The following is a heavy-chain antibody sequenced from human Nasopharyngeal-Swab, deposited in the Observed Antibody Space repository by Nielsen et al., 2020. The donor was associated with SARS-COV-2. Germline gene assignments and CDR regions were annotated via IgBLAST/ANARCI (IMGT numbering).Heavy chain of an antibody. CDR1: GDSIAYSTFY. CDR2: IYYNGNT. V-gene: IGHV4-39*07. J-gene: IGHJ3*02. D-gene: IGHD6-13*01. Sequence: SETLSLTCTVSGDSIAYSTFYWGWIRQPPGKGLEWIGNIYYNGNTYQNPSLKSRLTISVDKSKNQFSLQLSSVTAADTAVYYCAKKDKLQHLDAFDIWGQGTVVTVSS. CDR3: AKKDKLQHLDAFDI.